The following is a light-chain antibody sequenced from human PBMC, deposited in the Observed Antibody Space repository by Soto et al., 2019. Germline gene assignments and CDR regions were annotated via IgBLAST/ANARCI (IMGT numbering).Light chain of an antibody. CDR3: SAYSSSVAFV. Sequence: QSALTQPASVSGSPGQSITISCTGTSSDVGAYNYVSWYQQHPGKAPKLIIYEVSNRPSGISSRFSGSRSGNTASLTISGLQAEDEADYYCSAYSSSVAFVFGTGTKVTVL. CDR1: SSDVGAYNY. V-gene: IGLV2-14*01. CDR2: EVS. J-gene: IGLJ1*01.